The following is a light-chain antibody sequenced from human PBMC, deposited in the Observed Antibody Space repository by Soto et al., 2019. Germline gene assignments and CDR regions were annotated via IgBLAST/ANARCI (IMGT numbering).Light chain of an antibody. V-gene: IGLV3-21*02. J-gene: IGLJ1*01. CDR2: DDS. CDR1: NIGSKS. Sequence: SYELTQPPSVSVAPGQTARITCGGNNIGSKSVHWYQQKPGQDPVLVVYDDSDRPSGIPERFSGSNSGNTATLTISRVEAGDEADYYCQVWDSSSFYVFGTGTKLTVL. CDR3: QVWDSSSFYV.